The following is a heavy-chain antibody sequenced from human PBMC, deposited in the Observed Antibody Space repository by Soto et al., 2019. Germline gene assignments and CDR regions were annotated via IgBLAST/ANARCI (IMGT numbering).Heavy chain of an antibody. D-gene: IGHD3-10*01. CDR3: ARNKFVEYYYGSGSYPGRIKYYYYGMDV. CDR2: INHSGST. V-gene: IGHV4-34*01. Sequence: PSETLSLTCAVYGGSFSGYYWSWIRQPPGKGLEWIGEINHSGSTNYNPSLKSRVTISVDTSKNQFSLKLSSVTAADTAVYYCARNKFVEYYYGSGSYPGRIKYYYYGMDVWGQGTTVTVSS. J-gene: IGHJ6*02. CDR1: GGSFSGYY.